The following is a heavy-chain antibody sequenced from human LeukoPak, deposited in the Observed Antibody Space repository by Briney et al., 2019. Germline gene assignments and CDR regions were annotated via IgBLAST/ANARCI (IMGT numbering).Heavy chain of an antibody. D-gene: IGHD3-16*02. CDR1: GGTFSSYA. V-gene: IGHV1-69*01. J-gene: IGHJ3*02. Sequence: SVKVSCKASGGTFSSYAVSWVRQAPGQGLEWMGGIIPIFGTANYAQKFQGRVTITADESTSTAYMELSSLRSEDTAVYYCARDSKTSYDYVWGSYRMTDAFDIWGQGTMVTVSS. CDR3: ARDSKTSYDYVWGSYRMTDAFDI. CDR2: IIPIFGTA.